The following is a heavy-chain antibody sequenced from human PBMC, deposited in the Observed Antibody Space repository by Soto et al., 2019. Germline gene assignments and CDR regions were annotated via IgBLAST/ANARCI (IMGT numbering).Heavy chain of an antibody. Sequence: GGSLRLSCAASGFTFSSYSMNWVRQAPGKGLEWVSYISSSSTIYYADSVKGRFTISRDNAKNSLYLQMNSLRDEDTAVYYCARTTGTESGVDHFDYWGQGTLVTVSS. CDR2: ISSSSTI. D-gene: IGHD1-7*01. CDR1: GFTFSSYS. CDR3: ARTTGTESGVDHFDY. J-gene: IGHJ4*02. V-gene: IGHV3-48*02.